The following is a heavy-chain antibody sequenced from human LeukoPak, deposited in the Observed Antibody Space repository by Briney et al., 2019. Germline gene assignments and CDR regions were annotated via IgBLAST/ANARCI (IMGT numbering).Heavy chain of an antibody. J-gene: IGHJ4*02. Sequence: ASVKVSCKASGYTFTGYYMHWVRQAPGQGLEWMGWINPNSGGTSYAQKFQGRVTMTRDTSISTAYMELSRLRSDDTAVYYCARVRVRCSGGSCPRITLDYWGQGTLVTVSS. CDR3: ARVRVRCSGGSCPRITLDY. CDR1: GYTFTGYY. D-gene: IGHD2-15*01. V-gene: IGHV1-2*02. CDR2: INPNSGGT.